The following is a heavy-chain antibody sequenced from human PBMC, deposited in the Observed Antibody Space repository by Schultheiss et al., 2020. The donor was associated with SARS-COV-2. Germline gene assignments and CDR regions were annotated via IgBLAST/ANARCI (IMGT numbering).Heavy chain of an antibody. Sequence: GSLRLSCTVSGYSISSGYYWSWIRQPPGKGLEWIGYIYYSGSTNYNPSLKSRVTISVDTSKNQFSLKLSSVTAADTAVYYCARIERYYYDSSGSNAFDIWGQGTMVTVSS. J-gene: IGHJ3*02. CDR2: IYYSGST. CDR3: ARIERYYYDSSGSNAFDI. CDR1: GYSISSGYY. V-gene: IGHV4-61*01. D-gene: IGHD3-22*01.